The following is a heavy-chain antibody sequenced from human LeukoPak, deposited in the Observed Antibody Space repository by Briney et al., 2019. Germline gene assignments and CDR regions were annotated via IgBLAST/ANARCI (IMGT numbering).Heavy chain of an antibody. J-gene: IGHJ4*02. CDR1: GGTFSGYY. D-gene: IGHD4-23*01. Sequence: PSETLSLTCAVYGGTFSGYYWSWIRQPPGKRLEWVGESNDSGGTNYNPSLKSRVTISADKSKNQVSLRLTSVTAADTAVYYCARTRAYGGRPDYWGQGTLVTVSS. CDR3: ARTRAYGGRPDY. V-gene: IGHV4-34*01. CDR2: SNDSGGT.